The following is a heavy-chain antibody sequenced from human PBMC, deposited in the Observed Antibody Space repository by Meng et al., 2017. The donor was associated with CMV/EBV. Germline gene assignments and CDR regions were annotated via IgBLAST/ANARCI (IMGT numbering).Heavy chain of an antibody. CDR1: GYSFIVHY. CDR2: SNPNSAGT. CDR3: KWSWIDSFTPDLDY. V-gene: IGHV1-2*06. D-gene: IGHD2-2*03. J-gene: IGHJ4*02. Sequence: VQSQLVGSQVEKNGAGCEVYCKASGYSFIVHYIHWVRPAHGQGLEWMGLSNPNSAGTNYVEKFKGRGTMTRGTYKNIVSTELNRMTYDDTAVYYCKWSWIDSFTPDLDYWGQGTLVTASS.